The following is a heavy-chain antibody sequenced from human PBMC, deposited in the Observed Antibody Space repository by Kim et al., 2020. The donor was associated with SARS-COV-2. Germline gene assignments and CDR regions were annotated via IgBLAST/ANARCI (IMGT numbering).Heavy chain of an antibody. J-gene: IGHJ3*02. D-gene: IGHD6-19*01. CDR2: IKQDGNQK. CDR3: ARDGDLYSSGKDAFDI. CDR1: GFTFSSYW. Sequence: GASLRLSCAASGFTFSSYWMTWVLQAPGKGLEWVANIKQDGNQKYYVDSVKGRFTISRDNAKNSLYLQMNSLRAEDTAVYYCARDGDLYSSGKDAFDIWGQGTMVTVSS. V-gene: IGHV3-7*01.